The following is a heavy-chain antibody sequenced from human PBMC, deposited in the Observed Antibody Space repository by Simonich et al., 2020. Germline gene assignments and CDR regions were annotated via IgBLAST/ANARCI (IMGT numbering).Heavy chain of an antibody. Sequence: QVQLVESGGGVVQPGRSLRLSCAASGFTFSSYAMHWVRQAPGKGLEWVAVIVYDGSNKYYAYSVKGRFTISRDNSKNTLYLQMNSLRAEDTAVYYCAREDLTGDAFDIWGQGTMVTVSS. V-gene: IGHV3-30*07. D-gene: IGHD7-27*01. J-gene: IGHJ3*02. CDR2: IVYDGSNK. CDR3: AREDLTGDAFDI. CDR1: GFTFSSYA.